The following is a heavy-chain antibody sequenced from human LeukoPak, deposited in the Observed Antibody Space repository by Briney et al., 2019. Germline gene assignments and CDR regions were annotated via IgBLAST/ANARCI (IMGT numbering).Heavy chain of an antibody. V-gene: IGHV7-4-1*02. CDR2: INTNTGNP. CDR1: GYTFTIYA. J-gene: IGHJ4*02. D-gene: IGHD6-19*01. Sequence: GASVTVSCKASGYTFTIYAMNWVRQAPGQGLEWMGWINTNTGNPTYAQGFTGRFVFSLDTSVSTAYLQISSLKAEDTAVYYCARGVAVAGTSEDYWGQGTLVTVSS. CDR3: ARGVAVAGTSEDY.